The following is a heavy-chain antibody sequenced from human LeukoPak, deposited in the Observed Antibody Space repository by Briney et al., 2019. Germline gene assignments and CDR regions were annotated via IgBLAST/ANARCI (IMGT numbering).Heavy chain of an antibody. CDR1: GFTVRSNY. Sequence: GGSLRLSCAASGFTVRSNYMSWVRQAPGKGLEWVSWISSSNGDIYYADSVRGRFTISRDDAKKSLYLQMNSLRAEDTAVYYCVRDADGGNSWFDSWGQGTLVTVSS. J-gene: IGHJ5*01. CDR3: VRDADGGNSWFDS. D-gene: IGHD4-23*01. CDR2: ISSSNGDI. V-gene: IGHV3-21*01.